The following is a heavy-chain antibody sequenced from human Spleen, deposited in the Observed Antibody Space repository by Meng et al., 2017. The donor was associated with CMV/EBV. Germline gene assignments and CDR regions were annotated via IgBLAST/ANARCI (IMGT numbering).Heavy chain of an antibody. CDR3: ARDPRVNGMDV. CDR1: GGSISNSPYY. Sequence: SETLSLTCTVSGGSISNSPYYWGWIRQPPGRGLEWIGIVYYSGETYYNPSLTSRVMISVDTSKKQFSLKLSSVTAADTAVYYCARDPRVNGMDVWGQGTTVTVS. CDR2: VYYSGET. V-gene: IGHV4-39*07. D-gene: IGHD3-10*01. J-gene: IGHJ6*02.